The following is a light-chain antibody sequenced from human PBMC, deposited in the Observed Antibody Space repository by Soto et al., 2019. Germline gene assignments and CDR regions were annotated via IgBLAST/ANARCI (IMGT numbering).Light chain of an antibody. CDR3: QQYNSYWT. CDR2: DAS. Sequence: DSRMTQSPSSLSASIRDRVTITCRASQSISSWLAWYQQKPGKAPKLLIYDASSLESGVPSRFSGSGSGTEFTLTISSLQPDDFATYYCQQYNSYWTFGQGTKV. V-gene: IGKV1-5*01. J-gene: IGKJ1*01. CDR1: QSISSW.